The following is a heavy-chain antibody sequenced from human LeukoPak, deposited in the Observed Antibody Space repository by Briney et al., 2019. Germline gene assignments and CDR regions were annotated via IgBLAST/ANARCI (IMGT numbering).Heavy chain of an antibody. V-gene: IGHV3-23*01. J-gene: IGHJ6*03. Sequence: PGGSLRLSCAASGFTFSSYTLNWVRQAPGKGLEWVSGISGSGDNTYYADSVKGRFTISRDNSKNTLYLQMNSLKGDDTAVYYCAKDSAFYYIDVWGKGTTVTVSS. CDR1: GFTFSSYT. D-gene: IGHD3-10*01. CDR3: AKDSAFYYIDV. CDR2: ISGSGDNT.